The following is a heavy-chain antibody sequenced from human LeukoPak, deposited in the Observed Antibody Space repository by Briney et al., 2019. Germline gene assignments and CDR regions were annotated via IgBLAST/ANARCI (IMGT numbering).Heavy chain of an antibody. CDR1: GGSFSGYY. CDR3: ARGRWNYDY. CDR2: INHSGST. Sequence: SETLSLTCAVYGGSFSGYYWSWVRQPPGKGLEWIGEINHSGSTNYNPSLKSRVTISVDTSKNQFSLKLSSVTAADTAVYYCARGRWNYDYWGQGTLVTVSS. V-gene: IGHV4-34*01. D-gene: IGHD1-7*01. J-gene: IGHJ4*02.